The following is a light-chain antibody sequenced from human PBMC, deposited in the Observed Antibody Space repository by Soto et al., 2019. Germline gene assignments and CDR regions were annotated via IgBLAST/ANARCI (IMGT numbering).Light chain of an antibody. CDR3: QQSYSTLEWT. Sequence: DIQMTQSPSTLSGSVGDRVTITCRASQTISSWLAWYQQKPGKAPKLLIYAASSLQSGVPSRFSGSGSGTDFTLTISSLQPEDFATYYCQQSYSTLEWTFGQGTKVDIK. CDR1: QTISSW. J-gene: IGKJ1*01. V-gene: IGKV1-39*01. CDR2: AAS.